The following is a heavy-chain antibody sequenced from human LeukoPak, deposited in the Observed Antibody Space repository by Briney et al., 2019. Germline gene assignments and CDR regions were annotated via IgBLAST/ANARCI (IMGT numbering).Heavy chain of an antibody. CDR3: ARKPIVNSAWYYFDY. Sequence: SQTLSLTCTVSGGSISSGDYYWSWIRQPPGKGLEWIGYIFYSGSTHYNPSLKSRVTMSVDTSKNQFSLKLTSVTAADTAVYYCARKPIVNSAWYYFDYWGQGTLVTVSS. CDR2: IFYSGST. CDR1: GGSISSGDYY. J-gene: IGHJ4*02. V-gene: IGHV4-30-4*01. D-gene: IGHD3-22*01.